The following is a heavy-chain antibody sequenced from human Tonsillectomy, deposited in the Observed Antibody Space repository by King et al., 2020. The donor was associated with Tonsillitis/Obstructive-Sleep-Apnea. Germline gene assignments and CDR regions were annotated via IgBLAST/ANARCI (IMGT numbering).Heavy chain of an antibody. CDR3: AAPSRSPTYYYYYYMDV. Sequence: QLVQSGAEVKKPGSPVKVSCKASGGTFSSYAISWVRQAPGQGLEWMGGIIPIFGTANYAQKFQGRVTITADDSTSTAYMELSSLRSEDTAVYYCAAPSRSPTYYYYYYMDVWGKGTTVTVSS. J-gene: IGHJ6*03. CDR1: GGTFSSYA. CDR2: IIPIFGTA. V-gene: IGHV1-69*01. D-gene: IGHD3-10*01.